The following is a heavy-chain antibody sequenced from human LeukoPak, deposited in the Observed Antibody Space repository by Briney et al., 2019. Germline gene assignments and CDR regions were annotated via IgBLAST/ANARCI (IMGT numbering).Heavy chain of an antibody. CDR3: AKLGFLTGSFDS. CDR2: ISGSGGST. D-gene: IGHD3-9*01. CDR1: GFTFSSYA. J-gene: IGHJ4*02. Sequence: PGGSLRLSCAASGFTFSSYAMSWVCQAPGKGLEWVSAISGSGGSTYYADSVKGRFTISRDNSKNTLYLHMNSLRVGDTAVYLCAKLGFLTGSFDSWGQGTLVSVSS. V-gene: IGHV3-23*01.